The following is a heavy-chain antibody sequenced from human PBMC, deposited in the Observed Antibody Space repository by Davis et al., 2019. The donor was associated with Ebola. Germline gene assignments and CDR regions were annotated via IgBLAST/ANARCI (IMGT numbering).Heavy chain of an antibody. CDR2: TSSSGSTI. J-gene: IGHJ4*02. CDR1: GFTFSDYY. D-gene: IGHD7-27*01. V-gene: IGHV3-11*04. Sequence: GGSLRLSCAASGFTFSDYYMSWIRQAPGKGLEWVSYTSSSGSTIYYADSVKGRFTISRDNAKKSLYLQMNSLRDADTAVYYCARDVNWGFDYWGQGTLVTVSS. CDR3: ARDVNWGFDY.